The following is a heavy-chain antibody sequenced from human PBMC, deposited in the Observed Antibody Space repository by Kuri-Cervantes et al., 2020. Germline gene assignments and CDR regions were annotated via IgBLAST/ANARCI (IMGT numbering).Heavy chain of an antibody. Sequence: GSLRLSCGVYGGSFSDYYWNWVRQPPGKGLEWIGELSHSGSIKYNPSLKSRVTISVDTSKNQFSLKLSSVTAADTAVYYCARGQEYCSGGSCRSYYFDYWGQGTLVTVSS. J-gene: IGHJ4*02. CDR1: GGSFSDYY. V-gene: IGHV4-34*01. D-gene: IGHD2-15*01. CDR3: ARGQEYCSGGSCRSYYFDY. CDR2: LSHSGSI.